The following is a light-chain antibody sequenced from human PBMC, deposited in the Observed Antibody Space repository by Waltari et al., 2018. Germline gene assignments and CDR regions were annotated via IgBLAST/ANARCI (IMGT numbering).Light chain of an antibody. J-gene: IGKJ1*01. CDR1: QSVGRS. CDR3: QNYVRLPAT. V-gene: IGKV3-20*01. Sequence: EIVLTQSPGTLSLSPGQRATLSGRASQSVGRSLVWYQQKPGQAPRLLIYEAFTRATGIPDRFSGSGSGTDFSLTISRLEPEDFAVYFCQNYVRLPATFGQGTKVEIK. CDR2: EAF.